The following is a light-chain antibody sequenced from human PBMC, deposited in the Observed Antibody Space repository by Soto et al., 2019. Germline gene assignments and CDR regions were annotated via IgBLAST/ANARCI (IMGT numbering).Light chain of an antibody. CDR3: ATWDDSLQEVV. V-gene: IGLV1-44*01. CDR2: NSN. CDR1: NSNIGNNF. Sequence: QSVLTQPPSASETPGQRVTISCTGSNSNIGNNFAYWYQQFPGTAPKLLIYNSNLRPSGVPDRFSGSRSGTSASLAISGLQSEDEADYYCATWDDSLQEVVFGGGTKLTVL. J-gene: IGLJ2*01.